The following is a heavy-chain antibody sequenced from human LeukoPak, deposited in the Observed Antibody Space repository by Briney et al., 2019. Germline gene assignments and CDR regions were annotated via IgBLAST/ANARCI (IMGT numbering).Heavy chain of an antibody. CDR1: GFSLSTSGMC. CDR2: IDWDDDK. J-gene: IGHJ4*02. V-gene: IGHV2-70*11. CDR3: ARARHSSSWYFFDY. D-gene: IGHD6-13*01. Sequence: SGPALVKPTQTLTLTCTFSGFSLSTSGMCVSWIRQPPGKALEWLARIDWDDDKYYSTSLKTRLTISKDTSKNQVVLTMTNMDPVDTATYYCARARHSSSWYFFDYWGQGTLVTVSS.